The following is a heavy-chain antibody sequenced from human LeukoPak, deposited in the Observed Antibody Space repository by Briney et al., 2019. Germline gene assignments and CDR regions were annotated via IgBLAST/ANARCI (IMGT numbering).Heavy chain of an antibody. CDR1: GFNFDRYT. CDR3: AKELDTMFFDY. V-gene: IGHV3-43*01. D-gene: IGHD3-10*02. J-gene: IGHJ4*02. CDR2: AGWAGGTT. Sequence: GGSLRLSCATSGFNFDRYTIHWVRHAPGKGLEWVSLAGWAGGTTFYSDSVRGRFAISRDSGRKSVYLQMNSLTTDDTAFYFCAKELDTMFFDYWGQGALVTVSS.